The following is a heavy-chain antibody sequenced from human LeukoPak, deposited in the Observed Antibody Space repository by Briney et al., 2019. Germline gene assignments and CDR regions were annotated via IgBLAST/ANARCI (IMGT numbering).Heavy chain of an antibody. CDR2: ISSSSSYI. CDR3: ARDLPAAIRVPDY. V-gene: IGHV3-21*01. Sequence: GGSLRLSCAASGFTFSSYSMNWVRQAPGKGLEWVSSISSSSSYIYYADSVKGRFTVSRDNAKNSLYLQMNSLRAEDTAVYYCARDLPAAIRVPDYWGQGTLVTVSS. J-gene: IGHJ4*02. CDR1: GFTFSSYS. D-gene: IGHD2-2*02.